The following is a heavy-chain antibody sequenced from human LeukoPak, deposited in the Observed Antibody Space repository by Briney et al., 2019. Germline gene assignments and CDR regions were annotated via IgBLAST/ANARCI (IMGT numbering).Heavy chain of an antibody. CDR3: AKDRGSGSSIPSDY. CDR2: ISSSGTTI. J-gene: IGHJ4*02. V-gene: IGHV3-48*03. D-gene: IGHD3-10*01. Sequence: PGGSLRLSCAASGFTFSSYEMNWVRQAPGKGLEWVSYISSSGTTIYYADSVKGRFTISRDNSKNTLYLQMNSLRTEDTAVYYCAKDRGSGSSIPSDYWGQGTLVTVSS. CDR1: GFTFSSYE.